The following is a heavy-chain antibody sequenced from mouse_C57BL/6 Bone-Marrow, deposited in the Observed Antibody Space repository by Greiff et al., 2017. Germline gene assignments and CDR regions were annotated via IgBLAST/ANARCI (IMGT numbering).Heavy chain of an antibody. CDR2: IDPSDSYT. CDR3: AREEIYYAYGFAY. J-gene: IGHJ3*01. CDR1: GYTFTSYW. Sequence: VQLQQPGAELVMPGASVKLSCKASGYTFTSYWMHWVKQRPGQGLEWIGEIDPSDSYTNYNQKFKGKSTLTVDKSSSTAYMPLSSLTSEDSAVYYCAREEIYYAYGFAYWGQGTLVTVSA. V-gene: IGHV1-69*01. D-gene: IGHD2-2*01.